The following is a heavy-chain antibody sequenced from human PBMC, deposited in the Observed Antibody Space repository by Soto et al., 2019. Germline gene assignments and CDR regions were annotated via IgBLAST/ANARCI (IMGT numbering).Heavy chain of an antibody. CDR1: GGSISSGGYY. D-gene: IGHD4-17*01. J-gene: IGHJ5*02. CDR2: IYYSGST. V-gene: IGHV4-31*03. CDR3: ARGGGHGDYRGGCWFDP. Sequence: QVQLQESGPGLVRPSQTLSLTCTVSGGSISSGGYYWSWIRQHPGKGLEWIGYIYYSGSTYYNPSLKSRVTISVDTSQNQFSLKLSSVTAADTAVYYCARGGGHGDYRGGCWFDPWGQGTLVTVSS.